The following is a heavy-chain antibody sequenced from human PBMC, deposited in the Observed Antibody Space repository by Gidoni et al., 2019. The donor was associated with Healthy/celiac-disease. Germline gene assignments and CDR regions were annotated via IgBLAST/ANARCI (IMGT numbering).Heavy chain of an antibody. CDR3: ARERPAAAGIGSDY. Sequence: SETLSLTCTVSGGSISSYYWSWIRQPPGKGLEWIGYIYYSGSTNYNPSLKSRVTISVDTSKNQFSLKLSSVTAADTAVYYCARERPAAAGIGSDYWGQGTLVTVSS. CDR1: GGSISSYY. J-gene: IGHJ4*02. V-gene: IGHV4-59*01. D-gene: IGHD6-13*01. CDR2: IYYSGST.